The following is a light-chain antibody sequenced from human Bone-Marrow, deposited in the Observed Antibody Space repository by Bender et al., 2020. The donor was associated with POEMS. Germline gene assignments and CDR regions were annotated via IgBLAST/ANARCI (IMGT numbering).Light chain of an antibody. J-gene: IGLJ2*01. CDR1: SSDVGAFRY. V-gene: IGLV2-14*01. CDR3: ISFRTDLTYI. Sequence: QSALTQPASVSGSLGQSITISCTATSSDVGAFRYVSWYQQHPGKAPKLLLFEVNNLPSGASTRFSGSQSGNTASLTNSGLQGEDEADYYCISFRTDLTYIFGGGTKVTVL. CDR2: EVN.